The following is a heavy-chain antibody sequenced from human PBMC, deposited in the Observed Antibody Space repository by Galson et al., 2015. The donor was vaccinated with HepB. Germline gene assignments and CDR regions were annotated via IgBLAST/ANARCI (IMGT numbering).Heavy chain of an antibody. CDR2: ISYDGSNK. Sequence: SLRLSCAASGFTFSSYAMHWVRQAPGKGLEWVAVISYDGSNKYYADSVKGRFTISRDNSKNTLYLQMNSLRAEDTAVYYCARDPTPPVRFLEWLPAAPFDYWGQGTLVTVSS. CDR3: ARDPTPPVRFLEWLPAAPFDY. V-gene: IGHV3-30-3*01. CDR1: GFTFSSYA. D-gene: IGHD3-3*01. J-gene: IGHJ4*02.